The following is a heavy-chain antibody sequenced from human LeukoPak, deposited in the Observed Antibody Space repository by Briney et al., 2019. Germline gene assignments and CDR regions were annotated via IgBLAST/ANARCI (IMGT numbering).Heavy chain of an antibody. CDR1: GFTFSSYA. CDR3: ARDGAEGYCSGGSCYSLYY. J-gene: IGHJ4*02. CDR2: ISYDGSNK. D-gene: IGHD2-15*01. V-gene: IGHV3-30-3*01. Sequence: TGRSLRLSCAASGFTFSSYAMHWVRQAPGKGLEGVAVISYDGSNKYYADSVKGRFTISRDNSKNTLYLQMNSLRAEDTAVYYCARDGAEGYCSGGSCYSLYYWGQGTLVTVSS.